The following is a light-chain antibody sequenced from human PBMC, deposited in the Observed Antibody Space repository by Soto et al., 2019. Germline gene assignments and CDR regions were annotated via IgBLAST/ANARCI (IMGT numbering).Light chain of an antibody. CDR3: QQYENLIT. CDR2: GAS. CDR1: QDISNS. J-gene: IGKJ5*01. V-gene: IGKV1-33*01. Sequence: DIQMTQSPSSLSASVGDRVTITCQASQDISNSLNWYQQKPGKAPNLLIYGASNLDTGVPSRFSGSGSGTDFTLTISRLQREDIATYYCQQYENLITFGQGTRLEIK.